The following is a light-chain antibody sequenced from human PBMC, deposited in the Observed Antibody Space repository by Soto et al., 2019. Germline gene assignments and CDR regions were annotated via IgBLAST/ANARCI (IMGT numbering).Light chain of an antibody. CDR1: SSDVGGYNY. J-gene: IGLJ1*01. Sequence: QSALTQPASVSGSPGQSITISCTGTSSDVGGYNYVSWYQQHPGKAPKLMIFEVSNRPSGVSTRFSGSKSGNTASLTISGLQAEDEGDYYCSSYTGSKTLEKVFGTGTKVTVL. CDR2: EVS. CDR3: SSYTGSKTLEKV. V-gene: IGLV2-14*01.